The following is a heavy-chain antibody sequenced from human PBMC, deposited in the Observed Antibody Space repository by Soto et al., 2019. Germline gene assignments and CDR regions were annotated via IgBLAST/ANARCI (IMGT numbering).Heavy chain of an antibody. Sequence: SERLSIACTVCGGSISSREFYWGWISQPPGKGLDFIGSMYYSGTTYYNPSLKNRITISVDTSKNQFSLKLISVTAADTAVYYCAVVDSTGNWFDPWGQGALVTVSS. J-gene: IGHJ5*02. CDR3: AVVDSTGNWFDP. CDR1: GGSISSREFY. V-gene: IGHV4-39*01. D-gene: IGHD3-22*01. CDR2: MYYSGTT.